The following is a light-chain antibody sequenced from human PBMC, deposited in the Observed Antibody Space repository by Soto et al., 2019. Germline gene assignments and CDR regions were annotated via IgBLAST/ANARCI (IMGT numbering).Light chain of an antibody. CDR1: QSISSY. Sequence: DIQLTQSPSLLSASVGDRVTITCRASQSISSYLNWYQQKPGKAPKLLIYKASSLESGVPSRFSGSGSGTEFTLTISSLQPDDFATYYCQQYNSYPITFGQGTKVDIK. J-gene: IGKJ1*01. CDR2: KAS. CDR3: QQYNSYPIT. V-gene: IGKV1-5*03.